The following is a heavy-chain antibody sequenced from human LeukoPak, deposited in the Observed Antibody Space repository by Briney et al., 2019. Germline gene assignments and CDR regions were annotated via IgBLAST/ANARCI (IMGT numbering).Heavy chain of an antibody. D-gene: IGHD3-16*01. J-gene: IGHJ6*03. CDR1: GGSISSGSYY. V-gene: IGHV4-61*02. Sequence: PSQTLSLTCTVSGGSISSGSYYWSWIRQPAGKGLEWIGRIYTSGSTNYNPSLKSRVTISVDTSKNQFSLKLSSVTAADTAVYYCARDGAHKNHYYSYYYMDVWGKGTTVTVSS. CDR3: ARDGAHKNHYYSYYYMDV. CDR2: IYTSGST.